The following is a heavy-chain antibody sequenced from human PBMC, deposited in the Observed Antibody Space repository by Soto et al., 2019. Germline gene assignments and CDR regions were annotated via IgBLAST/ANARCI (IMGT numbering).Heavy chain of an antibody. CDR1: GYILTGYS. CDR2: IDPNSGAT. J-gene: IGHJ6*02. V-gene: IGHV1-2*02. D-gene: IGHD5-18*01. CDR3: ARGYGSSPNMELRFGMDV. Sequence: QVYLVQSGAEVRRPGASVKVSCTAFGYILTGYSLHWVRQAPGRGLEWMGWIDPNSGATNSAERCHGRVSMTRDTSISAAYLELSSLRSDDTAVYYCARGYGSSPNMELRFGMDVWGQGTTISVSS.